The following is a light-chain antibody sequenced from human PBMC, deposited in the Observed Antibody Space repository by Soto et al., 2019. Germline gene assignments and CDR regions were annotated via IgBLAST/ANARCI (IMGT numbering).Light chain of an antibody. Sequence: EIVLTQSPGTRSLSPGERATLSCRASQSVSSSYLAWYQQKPGQAPRLLIYGASSRETGIPDMFSGSGAGTEFTRTISRLETEDFAVDYCQQYGSSPRTFGQGTQVDIK. J-gene: IGKJ1*01. V-gene: IGKV3-20*01. CDR3: QQYGSSPRT. CDR1: QSVSSSY. CDR2: GAS.